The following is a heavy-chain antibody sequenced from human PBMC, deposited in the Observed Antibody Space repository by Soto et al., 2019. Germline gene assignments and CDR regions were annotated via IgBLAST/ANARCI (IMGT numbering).Heavy chain of an antibody. Sequence: QVQLQESGPGLVKPSETLSLTCTVSGGSISSYYWSWIRQPPGKGLEWIGYIYYSGSTNYNPSLTSRVTISVDTSKNQFSLKLSSVTAADTAVYYCARRYGGNFDYWGPGTLVTVSS. CDR2: IYYSGST. CDR3: ARRYGGNFDY. V-gene: IGHV4-59*01. CDR1: GGSISSYY. D-gene: IGHD3-16*01. J-gene: IGHJ4*02.